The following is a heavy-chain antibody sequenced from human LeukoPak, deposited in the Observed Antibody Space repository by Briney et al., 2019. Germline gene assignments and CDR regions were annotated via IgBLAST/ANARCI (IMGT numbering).Heavy chain of an antibody. D-gene: IGHD4-11*01. V-gene: IGHV3-30-3*01. J-gene: IGHJ4*02. Sequence: PGGSLRLSCEASGFAFGSYAMHWVRQAPGKGLEWVAVISYDGSNTYYADSVEGRLTISRDNSKNTLNLQMNSLRGEDTAVYYCARGTDYSNYAPFDSWGQGTLVTVSS. CDR2: ISYDGSNT. CDR3: ARGTDYSNYAPFDS. CDR1: GFAFGSYA.